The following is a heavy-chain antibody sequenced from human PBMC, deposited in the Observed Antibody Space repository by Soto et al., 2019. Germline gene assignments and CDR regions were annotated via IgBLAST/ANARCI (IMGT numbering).Heavy chain of an antibody. D-gene: IGHD2-15*01. Sequence: TPGKGLERVAVRWYEGSNKYYADSVKGRFTISRDNSKNTLYLQMNRLRAEDTAVYYCARDQRAGYCFCFQAEDGIRDVRSVSAFLLNRSSDL. CDR2: RWYEGSNK. CDR3: ARDQRAGYCFCFQAEDGIRDVRSVSAFLLNRSSDL. V-gene: IGHV3-33*01. J-gene: IGHJ2*01.